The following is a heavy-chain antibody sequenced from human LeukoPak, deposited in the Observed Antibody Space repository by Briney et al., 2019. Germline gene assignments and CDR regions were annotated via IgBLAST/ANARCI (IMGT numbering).Heavy chain of an antibody. J-gene: IGHJ5*02. CDR2: IIPILGIA. D-gene: IGHD3-10*01. Sequence: VKVSCKASGGTFSSCAISWVRQAPGQGLEWMGRIIPILGIANYAQKFQGRVTITADKSTSTAYMELSSLRSEDTAVYYCARDATYGPKRFDPWGQGTLVTVSS. CDR1: GGTFSSCA. V-gene: IGHV1-69*10. CDR3: ARDATYGPKRFDP.